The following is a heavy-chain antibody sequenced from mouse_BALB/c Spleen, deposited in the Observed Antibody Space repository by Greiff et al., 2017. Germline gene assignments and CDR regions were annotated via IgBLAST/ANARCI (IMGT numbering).Heavy chain of an antibody. D-gene: IGHD2-4*01. J-gene: IGHJ4*01. CDR1: GFNIKDTY. CDR2: IDPANGNT. CDR3: ASIYYDYRYAMDY. V-gene: IGHV14-3*02. Sequence: VQLKESGAELVKPGASVKLSCTASGFNIKDTYMHWVKQRPEQGLEWIGRIDPANGNTKYDPKFQGKATITADTSSNTAYLQLSSLTSEDTAVYYCASIYYDYRYAMDYWGQGTSVTVSS.